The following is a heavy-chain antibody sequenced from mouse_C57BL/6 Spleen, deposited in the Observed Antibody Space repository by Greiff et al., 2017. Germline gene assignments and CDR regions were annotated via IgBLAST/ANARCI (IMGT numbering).Heavy chain of an antibody. CDR2: IYPGDGDT. CDR3: ARTITTGGFAY. Sequence: QVQLQQSGPELVKPGASVKISCKASGYVFSSSWMNWVKQRPGKGLEWIGRIYPGDGDTNYNGKFKGKATLTADKSSSTAYMQLSSLTSEDSAVYFCARTITTGGFAYWGQGTLVTVSA. J-gene: IGHJ3*01. CDR1: GYVFSSSW. D-gene: IGHD1-1*01. V-gene: IGHV1-82*01.